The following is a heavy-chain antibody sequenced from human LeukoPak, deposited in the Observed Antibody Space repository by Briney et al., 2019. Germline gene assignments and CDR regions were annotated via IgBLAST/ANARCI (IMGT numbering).Heavy chain of an antibody. J-gene: IGHJ5*02. V-gene: IGHV4-39*01. Sequence: SETLSLTCTVSGGSISSSNYYWGWIRQPPGQGLEWIGSIYYSGNTYYNPSLKSRVTISVDTSKNQFSLKLSSVTATDTAVYYCARRRAGRDWFDPWGQGTLVTVSS. CDR2: IYYSGNT. CDR1: GGSISSSNYY. CDR3: ARRRAGRDWFDP. D-gene: IGHD6-19*01.